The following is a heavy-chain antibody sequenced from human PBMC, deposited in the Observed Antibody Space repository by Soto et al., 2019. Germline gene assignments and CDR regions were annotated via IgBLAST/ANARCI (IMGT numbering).Heavy chain of an antibody. CDR1: GYTFTSYA. V-gene: IGHV1-3*01. CDR2: INAGNGNT. J-gene: IGHJ4*02. CDR3: ARDGAVAGDSNFDY. Sequence: ASVKVSCKASGYTFTSYAMQWVRQAPGQRLEWMGWINAGNGNTKYSQKFQGRVTITTDTSASTAYMELSSLRSEDTAVYYCARDGAVAGDSNFDYWGQGTLVTVSS. D-gene: IGHD6-19*01.